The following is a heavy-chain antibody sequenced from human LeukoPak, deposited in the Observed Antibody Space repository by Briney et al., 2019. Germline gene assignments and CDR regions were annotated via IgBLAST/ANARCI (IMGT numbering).Heavy chain of an antibody. CDR1: GGSISSYY. CDR2: IYYSGST. V-gene: IGHV4-59*01. D-gene: IGHD5-24*01. CDR3: ARVGMRGYNSNWFVP. J-gene: IGHJ5*02. Sequence: SETLSLTCTVSGGSISSYYWSWIRQPPGKGLEWIGYIYYSGSTNYNPSLKSRVTISVDTSKKQFSLKLSSVTAADTAVYYFARVGMRGYNSNWFVPWGERTLVTVSS.